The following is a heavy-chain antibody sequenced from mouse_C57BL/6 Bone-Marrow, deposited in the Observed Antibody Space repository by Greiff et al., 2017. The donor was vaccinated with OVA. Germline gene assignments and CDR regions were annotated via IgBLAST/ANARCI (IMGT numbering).Heavy chain of an antibody. CDR2: IYPRSGNT. CDR3: ASLDYVAMDY. Sequence: VQLQQSGAELARPGASVKLSCKASGYTFTSYGISWVKQRTGQGLEWIGEIYPRSGNTYYNEKFKGKATLTANKSSSTAYMELRSLTSEDSAVYFCASLDYVAMDYWGQGTSVTVSS. V-gene: IGHV1-81*01. D-gene: IGHD2-13*01. J-gene: IGHJ4*01. CDR1: GYTFTSYG.